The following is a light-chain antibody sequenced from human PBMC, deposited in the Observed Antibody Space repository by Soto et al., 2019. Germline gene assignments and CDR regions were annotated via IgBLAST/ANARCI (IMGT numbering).Light chain of an antibody. CDR2: DNN. V-gene: IGLV1-51*01. Sequence: QSVLTQPPSVSAAPGQKVTISCSGANSNIGNNYVSWYQQFPGTAPQLLIYDNNKRPSGIPDRFSGSKSGTSATLVITGLQTGDEADFYCAAWDNSLSAVLFGGGTKPPS. J-gene: IGLJ2*01. CDR1: NSNIGNNY. CDR3: AAWDNSLSAVL.